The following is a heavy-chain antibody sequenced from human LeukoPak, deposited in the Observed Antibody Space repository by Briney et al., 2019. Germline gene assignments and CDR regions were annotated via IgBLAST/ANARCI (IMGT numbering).Heavy chain of an antibody. CDR2: ISGSGGST. Sequence: GGSLRLSCAASGFTFSSYAMSWDRQAPGKGLEWVSAISGSGGSTYYADSVKGRFTISRDNSKNTLYLQMNSLRAEDTAVYYCAKGGSGYYRNWFDPWGQGTLVTVSS. CDR1: GFTFSSYA. D-gene: IGHD3-22*01. V-gene: IGHV3-23*01. CDR3: AKGGSGYYRNWFDP. J-gene: IGHJ5*02.